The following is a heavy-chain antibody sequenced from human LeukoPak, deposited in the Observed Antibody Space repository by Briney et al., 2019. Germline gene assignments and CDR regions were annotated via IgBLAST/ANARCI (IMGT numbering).Heavy chain of an antibody. Sequence: GGSLRLSCVASGFTFSSYEMNWVRQAPGEGLEWVSYISSFSSPIYYADSVKGRFSISRDNAKNSLYLQMNSLRAEDTAVYYCARLTLFPVAGDGGWYWGQGTLVAVSS. CDR1: GFTFSSYE. V-gene: IGHV3-48*03. D-gene: IGHD6-19*01. J-gene: IGHJ4*02. CDR3: ARLTLFPVAGDGGWY. CDR2: ISSFSSPI.